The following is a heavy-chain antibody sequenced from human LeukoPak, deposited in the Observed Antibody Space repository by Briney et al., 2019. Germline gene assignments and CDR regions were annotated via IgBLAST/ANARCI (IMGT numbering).Heavy chain of an antibody. CDR3: ARTPHSSSWYYFDY. Sequence: SGPTLVNPTQTLTLTCTFSGFSLSTSGMCVSWIRQPPGEALEWLARIDWDDDKYYSTSLKTRLTISKDTSKNQVVLTMTNMDPVDTATYYCARTPHSSSWYYFDYWGQGTLVTVSS. D-gene: IGHD6-13*01. CDR2: IDWDDDK. J-gene: IGHJ4*02. CDR1: GFSLSTSGMC. V-gene: IGHV2-70*11.